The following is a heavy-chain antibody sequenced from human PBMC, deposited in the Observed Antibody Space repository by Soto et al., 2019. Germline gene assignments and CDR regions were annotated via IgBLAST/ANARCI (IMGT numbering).Heavy chain of an antibody. CDR3: AKDLFNYYDSSVDY. J-gene: IGHJ4*02. V-gene: IGHV3-30*18. Sequence: QVQLVESGGGVVQPGRSLRLSCAASGFTFSSYGMHWVRQAPGKGLEWVAVISYDGSNKYYADSVKGRFTISRDNSKNTLYLQMNSLRAEDTAVYYCAKDLFNYYDSSVDYWGQGTLVTVSS. CDR1: GFTFSSYG. CDR2: ISYDGSNK. D-gene: IGHD3-22*01.